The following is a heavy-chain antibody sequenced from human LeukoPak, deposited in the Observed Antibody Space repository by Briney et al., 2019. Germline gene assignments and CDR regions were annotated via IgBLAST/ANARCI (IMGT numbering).Heavy chain of an antibody. CDR1: VGTFSSYA. D-gene: IGHD4-17*01. V-gene: IGHV1-69*13. CDR3: AREAGYGDYVWGYYFDY. Sequence: SVKVSCKASVGTFSSYAISWVGQAPGQGLEWLGGIIPIFGKANYAQKFQGRVTITADESTSTAYKELGSLRAEDTAVYYCAREAGYGDYVWGYYFDYWGQGTLVTVSS. J-gene: IGHJ4*02. CDR2: IIPIFGKA.